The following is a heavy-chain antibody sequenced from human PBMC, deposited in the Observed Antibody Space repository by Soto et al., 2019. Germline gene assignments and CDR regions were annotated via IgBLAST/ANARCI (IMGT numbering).Heavy chain of an antibody. V-gene: IGHV4-34*01. CDR2: INHSGST. CDR3: ARALGFGELLHLNWFDP. CDR1: GGAFHGYY. D-gene: IGHD3-10*01. J-gene: IGHJ5*02. Sequence: PSETLSLTCAVYGGAFHGYYWGWIRQPPGEGLEWIGEINHSGSTNYNPSLKSRVTISVDTSKNQFSLKLSSVTAADTAVYYCARALGFGELLHLNWFDPWGQGTLVTVSS.